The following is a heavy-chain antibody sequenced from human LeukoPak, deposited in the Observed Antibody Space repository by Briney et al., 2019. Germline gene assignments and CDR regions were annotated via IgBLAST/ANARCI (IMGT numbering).Heavy chain of an antibody. CDR2: INPSGGSSGGST. D-gene: IGHD5-18*01. CDR1: GYSFTNYY. J-gene: IGHJ4*02. Sequence: ASVKVSCKASGYSFTNYYLHWVRQAPGQGLEHMGIINPSGGSSGGSTTYAQKFQGRVTMTRDTSTSTVYMELSNLRSEDTAVYYCARGGYIYGSFDNWGQGTLVTVSS. CDR3: ARGGYIYGSFDN. V-gene: IGHV1-46*01.